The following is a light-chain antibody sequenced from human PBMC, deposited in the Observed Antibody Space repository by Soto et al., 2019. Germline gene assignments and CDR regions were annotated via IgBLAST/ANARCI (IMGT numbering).Light chain of an antibody. Sequence: DIQMTQSPSSLSASVGDRVTITCRASHSISNSLNWYQQKPGRAPKVLIYAASNLQSGVPSRFSGSGSGTDFTLTISSLQPEDFATYYCQQSYTTPSFGGGTRWIS. V-gene: IGKV1-39*01. CDR2: AAS. CDR3: QQSYTTPS. J-gene: IGKJ4*01. CDR1: HSISNS.